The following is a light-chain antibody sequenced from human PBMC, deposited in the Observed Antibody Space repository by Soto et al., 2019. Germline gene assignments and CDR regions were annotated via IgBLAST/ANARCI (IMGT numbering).Light chain of an antibody. CDR3: QQYYTTLALT. CDR2: WAS. V-gene: IGKV4-1*01. Sequence: DIVMTQSPDSLAVSLGARATIKCRSSQSVLYRSNNKNYLAWYRQKPGQPPKLLIYWASTRESGVPERFSGSGSATDFTLTISSVQAEDVAIYYCQQYYTTLALTFGGGTKVEIK. CDR1: QSVLYRSNNKNY. J-gene: IGKJ4*01.